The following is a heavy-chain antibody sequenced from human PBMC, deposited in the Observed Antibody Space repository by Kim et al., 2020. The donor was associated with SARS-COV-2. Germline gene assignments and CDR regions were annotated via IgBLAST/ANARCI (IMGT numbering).Heavy chain of an antibody. Sequence: YSQKFQGRVTITRDTSASTAYMELSSLRSEDTAVYYCARDGHADSSGYAYWGQGTLVTVSS. J-gene: IGHJ4*02. D-gene: IGHD3-22*01. CDR3: ARDGHADSSGYAY. V-gene: IGHV1-3*01.